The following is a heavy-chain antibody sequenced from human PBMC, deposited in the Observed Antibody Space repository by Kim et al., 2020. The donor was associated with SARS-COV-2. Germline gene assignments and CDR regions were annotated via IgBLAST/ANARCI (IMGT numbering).Heavy chain of an antibody. D-gene: IGHD6-13*01. CDR2: ISYDGSNK. CDR1: GFTFSSYA. V-gene: IGHV3-30-3*01. Sequence: GGSLRLSCAASGFTFSSYAMHWVRQAPGKGLEWVAVISYDGSNKYYADSVKGRFTISRDNSKNTLYLQMNSLRAEDTAVYYCARDLGIAGDLWGRGTLVTVSS. J-gene: IGHJ2*01. CDR3: ARDLGIAGDL.